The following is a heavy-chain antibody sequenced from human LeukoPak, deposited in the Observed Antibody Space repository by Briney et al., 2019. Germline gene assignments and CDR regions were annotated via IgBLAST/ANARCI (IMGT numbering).Heavy chain of an antibody. D-gene: IGHD1-26*01. Sequence: GGSLRLSCAASGFPFDDYAMHWVRKAPGKGLEWVSGISWNSGSIGYANSVKGRFTISRDNAKNSLYLQMNSLRAEDTALYYCAKGVQWELRYHAFDIWGQGTMVTVSS. CDR2: ISWNSGSI. CDR3: AKGVQWELRYHAFDI. CDR1: GFPFDDYA. V-gene: IGHV3-9*01. J-gene: IGHJ3*02.